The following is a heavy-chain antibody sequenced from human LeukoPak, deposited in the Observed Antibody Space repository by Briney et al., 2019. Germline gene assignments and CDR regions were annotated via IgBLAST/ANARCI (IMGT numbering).Heavy chain of an antibody. CDR3: ARARYYYGSGSYYVHAFDI. CDR1: GGSFSGYY. D-gene: IGHD3-10*01. V-gene: IGHV4-34*01. Sequence: SETLSLTCAVYGGSFSGYYWSWIRQPPGKGLEWIGEINHSGSTNYNPSLKSRVTISVDTSKNQFSLKLSSATAADTAVYYCARARYYYGSGSYYVHAFDIWGQGTMVTVSS. CDR2: INHSGST. J-gene: IGHJ3*02.